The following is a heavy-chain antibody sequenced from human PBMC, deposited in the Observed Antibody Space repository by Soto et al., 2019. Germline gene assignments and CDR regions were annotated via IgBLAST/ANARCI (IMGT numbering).Heavy chain of an antibody. CDR3: ARIRYDSSGYYGYYYGMDV. CDR1: GFSLSNARMG. J-gene: IGHJ6*02. V-gene: IGHV2-26*01. Sequence: QVTLKESGPVLVKPTETLTLTCTVSGFSLSNARMGVSWIRQPPGKALEWLAHIFSNDEKSYSTSLKSRLTISKDTSKSKLALTMTNMDPVDTATYYGARIRYDSSGYYGYYYGMDVWGQGTTVTVSS. D-gene: IGHD3-22*01. CDR2: IFSNDEK.